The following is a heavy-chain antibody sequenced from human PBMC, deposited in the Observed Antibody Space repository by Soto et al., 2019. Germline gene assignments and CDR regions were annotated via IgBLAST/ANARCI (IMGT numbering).Heavy chain of an antibody. CDR2: IYSGGGT. J-gene: IGHJ4*02. CDR3: ARDRSGSGAYD. D-gene: IGHD3-3*01. CDR1: EFTVSSNY. V-gene: IGHV3-53*01. Sequence: EVQLVESGGGLIQRGGSLRLSCAASEFTVSSNYMTWVRQAPGKGLEWVSIIYSGGGTYYADSVKGRFTISRDISKNTLYLQMNSLRAEDTAVYFCARDRSGSGAYDWGQGTLVTVSS.